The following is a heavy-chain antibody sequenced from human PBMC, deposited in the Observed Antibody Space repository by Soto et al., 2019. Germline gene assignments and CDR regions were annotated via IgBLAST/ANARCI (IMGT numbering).Heavy chain of an antibody. CDR3: TGLWFGEIYNY. V-gene: IGHV3-15*07. CDR1: GFSFKNAW. Sequence: EVELVESGGGLVKPGGSLTLSCAASGFSFKNAWMNWVRQAPGKGLEWVGRIKNKKDGGTTDYAAFVKGRFTISRDGSESALYLHMNGLKTEDTGVYFCTGLWFGEIYNYWGQGSLVTVSS. J-gene: IGHJ4*01. D-gene: IGHD3-10*01. CDR2: IKNKKDGGTT.